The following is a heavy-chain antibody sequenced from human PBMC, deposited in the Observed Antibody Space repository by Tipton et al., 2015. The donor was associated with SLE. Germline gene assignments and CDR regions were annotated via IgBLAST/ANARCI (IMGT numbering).Heavy chain of an antibody. V-gene: IGHV3-21*01. CDR3: AKDKYQLLTHWFDP. J-gene: IGHJ5*02. Sequence: SLRLSCVASGFTFNSYTMIWVRQAPGKGLEWVASIDSSSFNIHYAASMKGRFTISRDNSKNTLYLQMNSLRAEDTAVYYCAKDKYQLLTHWFDPWGQGTLVTVSS. CDR1: GFTFNSYT. D-gene: IGHD2-2*01. CDR2: IDSSSFNI.